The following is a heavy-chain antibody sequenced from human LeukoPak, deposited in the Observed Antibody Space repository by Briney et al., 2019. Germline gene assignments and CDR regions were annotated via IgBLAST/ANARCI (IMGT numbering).Heavy chain of an antibody. J-gene: IGHJ4*02. V-gene: IGHV3-53*01. CDR3: TKLKGWYGEGFFDY. CDR2: LYSGGAT. Sequence: GGSLRLSCAASFFTVSSNYMSLVRQPAGKGLEWVSVLYSGGATFYADSVKGRFTISRDTYKNTLYLQMTDLKADDTAVYYFTKLKGWYGEGFFDYWGQGTLVTVSS. CDR1: FFTVSSNY. D-gene: IGHD6-19*01.